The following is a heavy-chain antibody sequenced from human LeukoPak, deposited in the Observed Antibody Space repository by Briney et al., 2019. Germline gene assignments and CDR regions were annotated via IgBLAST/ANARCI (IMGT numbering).Heavy chain of an antibody. CDR1: GFTFSSYA. V-gene: IGHV3-30*04. CDR2: ISYDGSNK. D-gene: IGHD6-13*01. CDR3: ARRAAAGTGLDYYYYGMDV. J-gene: IGHJ6*04. Sequence: GGSLRLSCAASGFTFSSYAMHWVRQAPGKGLEWVAVISYDGSNKYYADSVKGRFTISRDNSKNTLYLQMNSLRAEDTAVYHCARRAAAGTGLDYYYYGMDVWCKGTTVTVSA.